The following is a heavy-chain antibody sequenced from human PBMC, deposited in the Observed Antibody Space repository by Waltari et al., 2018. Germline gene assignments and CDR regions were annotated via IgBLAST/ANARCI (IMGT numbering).Heavy chain of an antibody. J-gene: IGHJ4*02. D-gene: IGHD2-15*01. V-gene: IGHV3-74*01. Sequence: EVQLVESGGGLVQPGGSLRLSCAASGFTFSSYWMHWVRQAPGKGLVWVVRISSDGSSTSYADSVKCRFTISRDNAKNTLYLQMNSLRAEDTAVYYCARVCGGSCHGLRGYFDYWGQGTLVTVSS. CDR1: GFTFSSYW. CDR2: ISSDGSST. CDR3: ARVCGGSCHGLRGYFDY.